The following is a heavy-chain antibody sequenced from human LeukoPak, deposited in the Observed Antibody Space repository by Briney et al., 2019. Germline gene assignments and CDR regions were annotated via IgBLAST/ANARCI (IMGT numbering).Heavy chain of an antibody. J-gene: IGHJ6*02. CDR2: MNPNSGGT. CDR1: GYXFTGYY. Sequence: GASVKVSCKASGYXFTGYYIHWVRQARGQGLEWMGWMNPNSGGTNYVQKFQGRVTMTRDTSISTAYMELSRLRSDDTAVYYCARDLMVRGVNKVGMDVWGQGTTVTVSS. V-gene: IGHV1-2*02. D-gene: IGHD3-10*01. CDR3: ARDLMVRGVNKVGMDV.